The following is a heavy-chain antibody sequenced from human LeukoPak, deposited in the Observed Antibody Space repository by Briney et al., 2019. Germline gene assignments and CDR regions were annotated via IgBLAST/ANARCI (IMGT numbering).Heavy chain of an antibody. CDR2: INPDGSVT. Sequence: GGSLRLSCAACGFSFSDKWMHWVRQVRGKGLMWVARINPDGSVTSGADSVKGRFTISRDNSKSSLYLEMNNLRVEDTALYYCARDFSLESPGDDFDFWGQGTLVTVSS. J-gene: IGHJ4*02. V-gene: IGHV3-74*01. CDR3: ARDFSLESPGDDFDF. D-gene: IGHD1-1*01. CDR1: GFSFSDKW.